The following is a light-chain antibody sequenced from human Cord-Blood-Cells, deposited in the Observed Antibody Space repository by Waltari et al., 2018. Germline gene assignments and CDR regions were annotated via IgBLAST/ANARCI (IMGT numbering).Light chain of an antibody. CDR3: QSYDSSNDV. CDR2: EDN. J-gene: IGLJ1*01. V-gene: IGLV6-57*03. Sequence: FMLTQPHSVSESPGKTVTISCTRSSGSIASNYVQWYQQRPGSAPTTVIYEDNQRPSGVPDRFSGSIDSSSNSASLTIAGLKTADEADYYCQSYDSSNDVFGTGTKVTVL. CDR1: SGSIASNY.